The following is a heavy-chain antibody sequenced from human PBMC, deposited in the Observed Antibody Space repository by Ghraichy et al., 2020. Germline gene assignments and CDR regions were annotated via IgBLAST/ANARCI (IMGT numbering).Heavy chain of an antibody. CDR2: INHSGST. CDR3: ARGERWLRGTFDP. J-gene: IGHJ5*02. Sequence: SETLSLTCAVYGGSFSGYYWSWIRQPPGKRLEWIGEINHSGSTNYNPSLKSRVTISVDTSKNQFSLKLSSVTAADTAVYYCARGERWLRGTFDPWGQGTLVTVSS. D-gene: IGHD3-22*01. CDR1: GGSFSGYY. V-gene: IGHV4-34*01.